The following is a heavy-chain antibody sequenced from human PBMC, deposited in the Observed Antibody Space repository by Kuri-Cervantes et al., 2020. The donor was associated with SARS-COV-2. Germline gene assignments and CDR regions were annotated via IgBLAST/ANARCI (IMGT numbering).Heavy chain of an antibody. CDR2: IKQDGSEK. V-gene: IGHV3-7*01. CDR1: GFTFSSYW. J-gene: IGHJ4*02. D-gene: IGHD3-10*01. CDR3: AKDRGGVVRAKDF. Sequence: GGSLRLSCAASGFTFSSYWMSWVRQAPGKGLEWVANIKQDGSEKYYVDSVKGRFTISRDNSAKTLHLEMNSMRADDTAVYYCAKDRGGVVRAKDFWGQGTLVTVSS.